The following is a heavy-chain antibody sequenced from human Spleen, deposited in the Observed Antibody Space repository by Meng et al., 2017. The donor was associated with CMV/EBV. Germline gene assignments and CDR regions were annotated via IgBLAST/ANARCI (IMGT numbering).Heavy chain of an antibody. V-gene: IGHV4-39*01. CDR1: GGSISSSSYY. J-gene: IGHJ6*02. Sequence: GSLRLSCTVSGGSISSSSYYWGWIRQPPGKGLEWIGSIYYSGSTYDNPSLKSRVTIFEDTSKNQFSLKLSSVTAADTAVYYCARPFPIAAAGYYYYGMDVWGQGTTVTVSS. CDR3: ARPFPIAAAGYYYYGMDV. D-gene: IGHD6-13*01. CDR2: IYYSGST.